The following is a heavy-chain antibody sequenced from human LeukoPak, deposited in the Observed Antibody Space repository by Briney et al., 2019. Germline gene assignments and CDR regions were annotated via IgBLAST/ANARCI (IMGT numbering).Heavy chain of an antibody. J-gene: IGHJ4*02. CDR3: TREGSAFY. CDR2: GST. Sequence: GSTNYNPSLKSRVTMSVDTSKNQFSLRLSSVTAADTAVYYCTREGSAFYWGQGILVTVSS. D-gene: IGHD3-10*01. V-gene: IGHV4-4*07.